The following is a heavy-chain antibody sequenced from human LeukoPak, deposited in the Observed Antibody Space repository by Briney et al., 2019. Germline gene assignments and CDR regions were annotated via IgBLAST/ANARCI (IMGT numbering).Heavy chain of an antibody. J-gene: IGHJ3*02. CDR3: AKHPAFDI. Sequence: GGSLRLSCAASGFTFSSYGLHWVRQPPGKGLECIASISYDGSEKYYADSVKGRFTISRDNSKNTLYLQMHSLRAEDTAVYYCAKHPAFDIWGQGTMVTVSS. CDR2: ISYDGSEK. CDR1: GFTFSSYG. V-gene: IGHV3-30*18.